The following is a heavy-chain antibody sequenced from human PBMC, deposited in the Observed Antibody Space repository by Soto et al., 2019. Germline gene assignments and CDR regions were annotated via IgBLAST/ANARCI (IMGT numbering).Heavy chain of an antibody. CDR3: ARDRGSSLMGDYHYYYGMDV. J-gene: IGHJ6*02. Sequence: QVQLQESGPGLVKPSETLSLTCTVSGGSISSYYWSWIRQPPGKGLEWIGYIYYSGSTNYNPSLKSRVTISVDTSKNQFSLKLSSVTAADTAVYYCARDRGSSLMGDYHYYYGMDVWGQGTTVTVSS. D-gene: IGHD1-26*01. V-gene: IGHV4-59*01. CDR1: GGSISSYY. CDR2: IYYSGST.